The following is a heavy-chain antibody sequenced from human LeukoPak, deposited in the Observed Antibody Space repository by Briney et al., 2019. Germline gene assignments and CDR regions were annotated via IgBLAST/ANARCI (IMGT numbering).Heavy chain of an antibody. V-gene: IGHV4-34*01. CDR1: GGSFSGYY. CDR3: ATRRAYCGGDCPYY. CDR2: INHSGST. J-gene: IGHJ4*02. Sequence: SETLSLTCAVYGGSFSGYYWSWNRQPPGKGLEWIGEINHSGSTYYNPSLKSRVTISVDTSKKQFSLKLSSVTAADTAVYYCATRRAYCGGDCPYYWGQGTLVTVSS. D-gene: IGHD2-21*02.